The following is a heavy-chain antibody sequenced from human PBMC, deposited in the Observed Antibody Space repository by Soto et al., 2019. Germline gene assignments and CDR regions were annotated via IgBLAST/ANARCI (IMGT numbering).Heavy chain of an antibody. CDR2: INAYNGNT. D-gene: IGHD6-13*01. V-gene: IGHV1-18*01. CDR3: ARGSSPVDFDS. CDR1: GYSFTRYG. Sequence: ASVKVSCKASGYSFTRYGIGWARQAPGQGLEWMGWINAYNGNTNYAQNLQGRLTLTTDTSTTTAYMELRSLRSNDTAIYYCARGSSPVDFDSWGQGTLVTVS. J-gene: IGHJ4*02.